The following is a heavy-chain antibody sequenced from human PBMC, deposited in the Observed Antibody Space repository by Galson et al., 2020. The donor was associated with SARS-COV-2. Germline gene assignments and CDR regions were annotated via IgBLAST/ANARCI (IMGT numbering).Heavy chain of an antibody. CDR2: IRSKTNSYAT. CDR3: ATFPVDTSVTTGFYFDY. CDR1: GFIFSGSA. J-gene: IGHJ4*02. V-gene: IGHV3-73*01. D-gene: IGHD5-18*01. Sequence: GESLKISCAASGFIFSGSAMHWVRQAPGKGLEWVGHIRSKTNSYATHYAASVKGRFTISRDESKNTAYLQMNSLKSEDTAVYYCATFPVDTSVTTGFYFDYWGQGTVVTVSS.